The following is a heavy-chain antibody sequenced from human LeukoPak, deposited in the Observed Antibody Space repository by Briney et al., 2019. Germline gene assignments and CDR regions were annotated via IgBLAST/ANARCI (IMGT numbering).Heavy chain of an antibody. V-gene: IGHV3-30*03. J-gene: IGHJ4*02. D-gene: IGHD1-1*01. CDR2: ISYDGSNK. Sequence: GGSLRLSCAASGFTFSSYGMHWVRQAPGKGLEWVAVISYDGSNKYYADSVKGRFTISRDNSKNTLFLQMNSLRAEDTAVYYCARGKLMTGFDYWGQGTQVTVSS. CDR3: ARGKLMTGFDY. CDR1: GFTFSSYG.